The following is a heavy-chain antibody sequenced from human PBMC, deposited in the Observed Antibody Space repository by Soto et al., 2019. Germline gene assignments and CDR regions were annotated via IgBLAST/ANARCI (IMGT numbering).Heavy chain of an antibody. V-gene: IGHV4-39*01. CDR2: IYYSGRT. CDR3: ARHEGGAAADRPLDY. J-gene: IGHJ4*02. D-gene: IGHD6-13*01. Sequence: QLRLQESGPGLVKSSETLSLTCTVSGGSVRSSSYYWGWIRQPPGKGLEWIASIYYSGRTHNNPALKRRVTSSIDTYTNQCSLMMNSVTAADTAVYYCARHEGGAAADRPLDYWGQGTLVTVSS. CDR1: GGSVRSSSYY.